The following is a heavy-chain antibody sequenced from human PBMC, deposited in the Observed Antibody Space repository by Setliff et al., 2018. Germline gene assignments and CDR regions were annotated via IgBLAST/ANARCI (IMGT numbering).Heavy chain of an antibody. CDR3: ARDLAEATGYYYYMDV. D-gene: IGHD5-12*01. CDR1: GFTFSSYG. J-gene: IGHJ6*03. Sequence: PGGSLRLSCAASGFTFSSYGMHWVRQAPGKGLEWVALIRYDGSNKYYADSVKGRFTSSRDNSKNTLYLQMNSLRAEDTAVYYCARDLAEATGYYYYMDVWGKGTTVTVSS. V-gene: IGHV3-30*02. CDR2: IRYDGSNK.